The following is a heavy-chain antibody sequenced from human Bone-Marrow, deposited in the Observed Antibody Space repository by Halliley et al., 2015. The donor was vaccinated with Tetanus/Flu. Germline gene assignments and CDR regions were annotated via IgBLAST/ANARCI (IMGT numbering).Heavy chain of an antibody. CDR3: ARGTVFGVVLDV. V-gene: IGHV5-51*01. Sequence: MQLVQSGAEVKKPGESLKISCEAFGYIFTDYWIGWVRQMPGKGLEWMGIIFPHDSETRYSPSFDGQVTMSADKSIDTAYLQWSTLKASDSAIFYCARGTVFGVVLDVWGQGTTVIVPS. CDR1: GYIFTDYW. CDR2: IFPHDSET. J-gene: IGHJ6*02. D-gene: IGHD3-16*01.